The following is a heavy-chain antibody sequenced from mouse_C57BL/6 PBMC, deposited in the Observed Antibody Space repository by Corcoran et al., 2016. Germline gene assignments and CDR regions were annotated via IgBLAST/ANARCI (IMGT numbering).Heavy chain of an antibody. CDR1: GYTFTTYG. CDR2: INTYSGVP. Sequence: QIQLQQSGPELKKPGETVKISCKASGYTFTTYGMSWVKQAPGKGLKWMGWINTYSGVPTYADDFKGRFAFSLETSASTAYLQINNLKNEDTATYFCARGSLWYFDVWGTGTTVTVSS. D-gene: IGHD1-1*02. V-gene: IGHV9-3*01. J-gene: IGHJ1*03. CDR3: ARGSLWYFDV.